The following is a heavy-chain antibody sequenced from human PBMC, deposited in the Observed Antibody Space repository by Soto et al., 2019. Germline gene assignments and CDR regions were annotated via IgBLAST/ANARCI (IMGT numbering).Heavy chain of an antibody. CDR2: MTGSGGST. V-gene: IGHV3-23*01. J-gene: IGHJ6*04. Sequence: EVQLLETGGGLLQPGGSLRLSCAASGFTFSSYAMGWVRQAPGKGLEWVSAMTGSGGSTYYADSVKGRFTISRDNSKNTLYLQMNSLRAEDTAVYYCARHYYGSGSYYREMDVWGKGTTVTVSS. CDR3: ARHYYGSGSYYREMDV. CDR1: GFTFSSYA. D-gene: IGHD3-10*01.